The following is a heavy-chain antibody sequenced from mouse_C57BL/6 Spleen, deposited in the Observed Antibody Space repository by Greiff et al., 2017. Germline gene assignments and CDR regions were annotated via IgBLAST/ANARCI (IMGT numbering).Heavy chain of an antibody. CDR1: GYTFTSYG. Sequence: VQLQQSGAELARPGASVKLSCKASGYTFTSYGMSWVKQRTGQGLEWIGEIYPRSGSTYYNEKFKGKAKLTADKSSRTAYMELRSLTSEDSAVYCGECYGRSYDYAMEYWGQGTSVTVSS. CDR2: IYPRSGST. J-gene: IGHJ4*01. CDR3: ECYGRSYDYAMEY. D-gene: IGHD1-1*02. V-gene: IGHV1-81*01.